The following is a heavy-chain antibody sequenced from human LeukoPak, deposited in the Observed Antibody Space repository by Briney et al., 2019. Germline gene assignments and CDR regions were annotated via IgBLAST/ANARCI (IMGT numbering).Heavy chain of an antibody. CDR1: GFTLGNYW. J-gene: IGHJ4*02. D-gene: IGHD4-17*01. CDR3: AYSDHFDT. V-gene: IGHV3-74*03. Sequence: GGSLRLSCAASGFTLGNYWMRWVRQAPGKGLVWVSRGDGDGSHSTYADSVKGRFTISRDNAKNTLYLQMNRLTGEDTAVYYCAYSDHFDTWGQGTLVTVSS. CDR2: GDGDGSHS.